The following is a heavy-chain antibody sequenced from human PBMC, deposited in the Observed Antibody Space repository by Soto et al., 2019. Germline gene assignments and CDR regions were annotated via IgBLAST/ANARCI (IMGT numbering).Heavy chain of an antibody. Sequence: SGPTLVNPPQTLTLTFPFSGFSLSTSGKCVGWIRQPPGTALEWLALIDWDDDKYYSTSLKTRLTISKDTSKNQVVLTMTNMDPVDTATYYCARTIAVAGPFDYWGQGTLVTVSS. CDR1: GFSLSTSGKC. J-gene: IGHJ4*02. D-gene: IGHD6-19*01. V-gene: IGHV2-70*01. CDR3: ARTIAVAGPFDY. CDR2: IDWDDDK.